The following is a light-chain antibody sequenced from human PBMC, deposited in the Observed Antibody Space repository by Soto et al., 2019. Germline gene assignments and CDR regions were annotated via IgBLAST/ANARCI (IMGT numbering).Light chain of an antibody. V-gene: IGLV1-40*01. CDR2: GNS. J-gene: IGLJ1*01. CDR3: QSYDSSLSGYV. Sequence: QAVVTQPPSVSGAPGQRVTISCTGSSSNIGAGYDVHWYQQLPGTAPKLLIYGNSNRPSGVPDRFSGSKSGTSASLAITGRQAEDEADYYCQSYDSSLSGYVFGTGTKLTAL. CDR1: SSNIGAGYD.